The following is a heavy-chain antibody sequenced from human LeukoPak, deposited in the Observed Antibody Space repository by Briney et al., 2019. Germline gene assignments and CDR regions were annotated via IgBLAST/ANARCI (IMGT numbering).Heavy chain of an antibody. CDR2: FDPEDGET. J-gene: IGHJ4*02. CDR1: GYTLTELS. Sequence: ASVKVSCKVSGYTLTELSMHWVRQAPGKGLEWMGGFDPEDGETIYAQKFQGRVTMTEDTSTDTAYMELSSLRSEDTAVYYCANNLGYCSSTSCHDYWGQGTLVTVSS. V-gene: IGHV1-24*01. CDR3: ANNLGYCSSTSCHDY. D-gene: IGHD2-2*01.